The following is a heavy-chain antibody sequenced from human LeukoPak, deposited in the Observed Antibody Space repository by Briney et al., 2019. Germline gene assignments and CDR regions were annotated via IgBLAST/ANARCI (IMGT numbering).Heavy chain of an antibody. J-gene: IGHJ6*02. CDR3: ARRGAGYCSGGSCPGTFSYHYYGMDV. CDR2: INEGGSGK. Sequence: GGSLLLSCAASGFTFSSYWMSRVRPAPGKGLERVANINEGGSGKHYVDSVKGRFTISTDNAKNSLYLQMNSLRAEDTAVYYCARRGAGYCSGGSCPGTFSYHYYGMDVWGQGTTVTVSS. D-gene: IGHD2-15*01. CDR1: GFTFSSYW. V-gene: IGHV3-7*01.